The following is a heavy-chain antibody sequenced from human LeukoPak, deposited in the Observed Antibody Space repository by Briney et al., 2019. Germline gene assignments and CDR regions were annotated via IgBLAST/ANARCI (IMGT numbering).Heavy chain of an antibody. CDR3: ARQSGMKATYYFDY. V-gene: IGHV4-39*01. D-gene: IGHD6-13*01. Sequence: KPSETLSLTCTVSGGSISSSSYYWGWIRQPPGKGLEWIGSIYYSGSTYYNPSLKSRVTIPVDTSKNQFSLKLSSVTAADTAVYYCARQSGMKATYYFDYWGQGTLVTVSS. CDR1: GGSISSSSYY. CDR2: IYYSGST. J-gene: IGHJ4*02.